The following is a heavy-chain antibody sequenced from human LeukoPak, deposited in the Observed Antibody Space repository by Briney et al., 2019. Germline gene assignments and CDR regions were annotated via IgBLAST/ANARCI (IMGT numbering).Heavy chain of an antibody. CDR1: DGSISNYY. CDR3: AKSNGYGLIDI. CDR2: IFYSGST. D-gene: IGHD3-22*01. V-gene: IGHV4-59*12. J-gene: IGHJ3*02. Sequence: PSETLSLTCSASDGSISNYYWGWVRQPPGKALEWIGNIFYSGSTYYSPSLKSRVTISLDTSRNQFSLKLNSVTAADTAVYYCAKSNGYGLIDIWGQGTMVTVSS.